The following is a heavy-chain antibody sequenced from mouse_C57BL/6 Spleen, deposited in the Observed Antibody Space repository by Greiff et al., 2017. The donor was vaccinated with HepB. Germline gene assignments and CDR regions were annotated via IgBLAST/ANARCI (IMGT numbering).Heavy chain of an antibody. CDR2: ISYDGSN. Sequence: EVQLQQSGPGLVKPSQSLSLTCSVTGYSITSGYYWNWIRQFPGNKLEWMGYISYDGSNNYNPSLKNRISITRDTSKNQFFLKLNSVTTEDTATYYCARGGRAMDYWGQGTSVTVSS. J-gene: IGHJ4*01. CDR1: GYSITSGYY. CDR3: ARGGRAMDY. V-gene: IGHV3-6*01.